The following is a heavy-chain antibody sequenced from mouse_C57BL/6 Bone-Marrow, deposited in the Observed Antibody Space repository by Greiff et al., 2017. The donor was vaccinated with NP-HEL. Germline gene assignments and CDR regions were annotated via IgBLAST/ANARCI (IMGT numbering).Heavy chain of an antibody. V-gene: IGHV5-17*01. CDR2: ISSGSSTI. CDR1: GFTFSDYG. CDR3: ARDVWDDWYFDV. D-gene: IGHD4-1*01. J-gene: IGHJ1*03. Sequence: EVKLVESGGGLVKPGGSLKLSCAASGFTFSDYGMHWVRQAPENGLEWVAYISSGSSTIYYADTVKGRFTISRDNAKNTLFLQMTSLRSEDTAMYYCARDVWDDWYFDVWGTGTTVTVSS.